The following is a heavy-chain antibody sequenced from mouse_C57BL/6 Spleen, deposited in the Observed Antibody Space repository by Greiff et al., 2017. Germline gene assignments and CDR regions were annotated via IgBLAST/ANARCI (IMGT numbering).Heavy chain of an antibody. CDR2: IRSGGST. V-gene: IGHV2-2*01. D-gene: IGHD2-1*01. J-gene: IGHJ2*01. Sequence: VQLVESGPGLVQPSQSLSITCTVSGFSLTSYGVHWVRQSPGKGLEWLGVIRSGGSTDYNAAFISRLSISKDNSKIQVFLKMNSLQADDTAIYYCGYGNYDYFDYWGQGTTLTVSS. CDR3: GYGNYDYFDY. CDR1: GFSLTSYG.